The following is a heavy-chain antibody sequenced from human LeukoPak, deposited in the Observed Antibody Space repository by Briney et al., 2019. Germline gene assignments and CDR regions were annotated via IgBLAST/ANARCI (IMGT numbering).Heavy chain of an antibody. CDR3: ARHPDDVFAGYCLDF. CDR2: IYPDDSDT. Sequence: GESLKISCPASGYKFTSYWIGWVRPMRGKGPGWMGIIYPDDSDTGYSPAFKGHVTISANNSFSTACLQWSSMKDSDSAMYYCARHPDDVFAGYCLDFCGQGPVVLVTA. CDR1: GYKFTSYW. J-gene: IGHJ4*02. D-gene: IGHD3-16*01. V-gene: IGHV5-51*01.